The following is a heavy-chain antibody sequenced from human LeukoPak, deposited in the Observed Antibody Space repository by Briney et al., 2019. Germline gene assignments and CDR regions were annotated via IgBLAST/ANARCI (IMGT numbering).Heavy chain of an antibody. V-gene: IGHV4-34*01. CDR1: GGSFSGYY. CDR2: INHSGST. J-gene: IGHJ6*03. Sequence: SETLSLTCAVYGGSFSGYYWSWIRQPPGKGLEWIGEINHSGSTNYNPSLKSRVTISVDTSKNQFSLKLSSVTAADTAVYYCASGHYYDSSGYPKNYYYYYMDVWGKGTTVTVSS. D-gene: IGHD3-22*01. CDR3: ASGHYYDSSGYPKNYYYYYMDV.